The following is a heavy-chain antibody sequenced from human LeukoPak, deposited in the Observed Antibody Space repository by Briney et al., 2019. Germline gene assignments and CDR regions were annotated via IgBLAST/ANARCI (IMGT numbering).Heavy chain of an antibody. Sequence: PGGSLRLSCAASGFTFSTYGIHWVRQAPGKGLEWVAVISYDGSNKYYADSVKGRFTISRDNSKNTLYLQMNSLRAEDTAVYYCAKDGVEQWLAYYFDYWGQGTLVTVSS. CDR1: GFTFSTYG. V-gene: IGHV3-30*18. D-gene: IGHD6-19*01. CDR2: ISYDGSNK. CDR3: AKDGVEQWLAYYFDY. J-gene: IGHJ4*02.